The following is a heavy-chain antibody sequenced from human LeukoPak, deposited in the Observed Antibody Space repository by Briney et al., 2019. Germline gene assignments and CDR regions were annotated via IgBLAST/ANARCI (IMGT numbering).Heavy chain of an antibody. D-gene: IGHD6-19*01. J-gene: IGHJ5*01. CDR3: ARVAVAGPTGWFDS. CDR1: GFTFTTYG. CDR2: ISSTSAYI. Sequence: GGSLRLSCAASGFTFTTYGMHWVRQAPGKGLEWVSSISSTSAYIYYAESVKGRFSISRDNVDNVVHLQMSSLTNEDTAVYYCARVAVAGPTGWFDSWGQGTLVTVSS. V-gene: IGHV3-21*01.